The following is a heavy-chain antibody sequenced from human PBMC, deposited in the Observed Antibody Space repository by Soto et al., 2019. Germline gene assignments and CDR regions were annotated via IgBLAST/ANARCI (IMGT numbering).Heavy chain of an antibody. V-gene: IGHV3-23*01. CDR2: ISGSGGHT. Sequence: EVQLLESGGHVVQPGKSLRLSCTGSGFSFFSYAMSWVRQAPGKGLEWVSTISGSGGHTYYADSVKGRFVVSRDNDKNTVYLHMSSLTGEDTAVYFCAKIEMGWFAHWGQGTQVTVSS. CDR1: GFSFFSYA. J-gene: IGHJ5*02. D-gene: IGHD2-8*01. CDR3: AKIEMGWFAH.